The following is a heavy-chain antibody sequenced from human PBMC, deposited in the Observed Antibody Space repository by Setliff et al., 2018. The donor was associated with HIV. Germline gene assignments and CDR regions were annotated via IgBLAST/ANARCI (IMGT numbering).Heavy chain of an antibody. V-gene: IGHV3-73*01. CDR3: TRLGPSDYCGGGNCYYDY. J-gene: IGHJ4*02. D-gene: IGHD2-15*01. CDR2: IKSKTNNYAT. Sequence: TGGSLRLSCAASGFTFSGSAMHWVRQASGKGLEWVGRIKSKTNNYATAYAASVKGRFTISRDDSKKTAYLQMNSLKTEDTAVYFCTRLGPSDYCGGGNCYYDYWGQGTLVTVSS. CDR1: GFTFSGSA.